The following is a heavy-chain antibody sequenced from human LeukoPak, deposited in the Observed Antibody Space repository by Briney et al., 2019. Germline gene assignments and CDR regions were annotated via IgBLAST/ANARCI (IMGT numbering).Heavy chain of an antibody. CDR3: ARDRGLDIAAAGKFRHYYYYMDV. CDR2: VNPNSGGT. CDR1: GYTFTSYY. Sequence: AASVKVSCKASGYTFTSYYMHWVRQAPGQGLEWMGWVNPNSGGTNYAQKFQGRVTMTRDTSISTAYMELSRLRSDDTAVYYCARDRGLDIAAAGKFRHYYYYMDVWGKGTTVTVSS. J-gene: IGHJ6*03. D-gene: IGHD6-13*01. V-gene: IGHV1-2*02.